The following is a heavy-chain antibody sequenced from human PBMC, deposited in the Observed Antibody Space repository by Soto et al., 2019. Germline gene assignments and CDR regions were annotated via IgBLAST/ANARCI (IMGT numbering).Heavy chain of an antibody. J-gene: IGHJ6*02. CDR2: IYPGDSDT. CDR3: ARQRGSITMVRGALIPYGMDV. V-gene: IGHV5-51*01. Sequence: PGESLKISCQGSGYTFATSWIGWVRQMPGKGLEWMGIIYPGDSDTRYSPSFQGQVTISADKSISTAYLQWSSLKASDTAMYYCARQRGSITMVRGALIPYGMDVWGQGTTVTVSS. D-gene: IGHD3-10*01. CDR1: GYTFATSW.